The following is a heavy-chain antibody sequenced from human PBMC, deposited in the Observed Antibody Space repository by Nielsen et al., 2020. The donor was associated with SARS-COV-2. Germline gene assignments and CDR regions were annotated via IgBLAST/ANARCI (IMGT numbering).Heavy chain of an antibody. CDR3: ARVIGSSAWADY. CDR2: IYPGDSDT. Sequence: GESLKISCKTSGYRFSTHWIGWVRHRPGKGLEWMGIIYPGDSDTRYSPSFRGQVTVSADKSINTAYLQWDSLKASDTGMYYCARVIGSSAWADYWGQGTLVSVSA. CDR1: GYRFSTHW. J-gene: IGHJ4*02. D-gene: IGHD2-2*01. V-gene: IGHV5-51*01.